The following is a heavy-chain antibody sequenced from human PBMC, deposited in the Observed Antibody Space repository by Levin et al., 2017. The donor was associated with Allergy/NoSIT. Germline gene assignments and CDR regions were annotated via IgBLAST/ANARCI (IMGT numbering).Heavy chain of an antibody. CDR3: ARGYCSSTSCYAFDY. V-gene: IGHV5-51*01. CDR2: IYPGDSDT. J-gene: IGHJ4*02. CDR1: GYSFTSYW. Sequence: RGESLKISCKGSGYSFTSYWIGWVRQMPGKGLEWMGIIYPGDSDTRYSPSFQGQVTISADKSISTAYLQWSSLKASDTAMYYCARGYCSSTSCYAFDYWGQGTLVTVSS. D-gene: IGHD2-2*01.